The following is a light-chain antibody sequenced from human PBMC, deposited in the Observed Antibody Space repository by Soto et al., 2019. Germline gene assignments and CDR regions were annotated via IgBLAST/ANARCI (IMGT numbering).Light chain of an antibody. J-gene: IGKJ5*01. CDR3: QQRHMWPIT. CDR2: DAY. CDR1: QSFRGL. Sequence: VFTQSPVTMSLSPCQRATISRRASQSFRGLLAWYQQKPGQAPRLLIYDAYNRATGIPPRFSGSGSGTDFTLTISSLEPEDSAVYYCQQRHMWPITFGQGTRLEIK. V-gene: IGKV3-11*01.